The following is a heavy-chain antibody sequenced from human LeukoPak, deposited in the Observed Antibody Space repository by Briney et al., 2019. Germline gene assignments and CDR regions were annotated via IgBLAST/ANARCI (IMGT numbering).Heavy chain of an antibody. CDR2: IYYSGST. V-gene: IGHV4-30-4*08. D-gene: IGHD3-22*01. J-gene: IGHJ4*02. Sequence: SETLSLTCTVSGGSISSGDYDWSWIRQPPGKGLEWIGYIYYSGSTYYNPSLKSRVTISVDASKNQFSLKLSSVTAADTAVYYCARYAAYDSRGNYFDYWGQGTLVTVSS. CDR3: ARYAAYDSRGNYFDY. CDR1: GGSISSGDYD.